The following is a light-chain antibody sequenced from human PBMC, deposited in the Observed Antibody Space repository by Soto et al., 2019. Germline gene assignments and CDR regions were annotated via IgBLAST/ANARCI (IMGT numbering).Light chain of an antibody. Sequence: EIVMTQSPATLSVSPGERATLSCRASQSVSSNLARYQQKPGQTPKLLIYVASTMATGIPARFSGSGSGTELTLTISSLQSEDIAVYYCQQYNVWPLTFGGGTKVEFK. CDR2: VAS. CDR1: QSVSSN. J-gene: IGKJ4*01. V-gene: IGKV3-15*01. CDR3: QQYNVWPLT.